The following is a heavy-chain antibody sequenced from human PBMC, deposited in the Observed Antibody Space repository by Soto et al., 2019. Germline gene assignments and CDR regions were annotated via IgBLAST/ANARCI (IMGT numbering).Heavy chain of an antibody. CDR2: ISYDGSNK. Sequence: QVQLVESGGGVVQPGRSLRLSCAASGFTFSSYAMHWVRQAPGKGLEWVAVISYDGSNKYYADSVKGRFTISRDNSKNTLYLQMNSLRPEDTAVYYCARTIRGYSYGYPEYWGQGTLVTVSS. CDR1: GFTFSSYA. J-gene: IGHJ4*02. D-gene: IGHD5-18*01. CDR3: ARTIRGYSYGYPEY. V-gene: IGHV3-30-3*01.